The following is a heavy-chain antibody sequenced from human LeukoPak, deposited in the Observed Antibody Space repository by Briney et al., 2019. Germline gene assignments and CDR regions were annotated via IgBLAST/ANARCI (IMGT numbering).Heavy chain of an antibody. D-gene: IGHD6-19*01. J-gene: IGHJ6*03. CDR2: INPNSGGT. V-gene: IGHV1-2*02. Sequence: ASVTVSCKASGYTFTGYYMHWVRQAPGQGLEWMGWINPNSGGTNYAQKFQGRVTMTRDTSISTAYMELSRLRSDDTAVYYCASTSPVAGPHYYYYMDVWGKGTTVTISS. CDR1: GYTFTGYY. CDR3: ASTSPVAGPHYYYYMDV.